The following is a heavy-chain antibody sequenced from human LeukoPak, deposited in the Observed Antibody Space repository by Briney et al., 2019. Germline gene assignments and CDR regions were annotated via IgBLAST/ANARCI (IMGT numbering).Heavy chain of an antibody. Sequence: SETLSLTCTVSGGSVSSYYWSWIRQPPGKGLEWIGYIYYSGSTNYNPSLKSRVTISVDTSKNQFSLKLSSVTAADTAVYYCARHGSFYFDYWGRGTLVTVSS. J-gene: IGHJ4*02. CDR2: IYYSGST. CDR3: ARHGSFYFDY. V-gene: IGHV4-59*08. CDR1: GGSVSSYY. D-gene: IGHD3-10*01.